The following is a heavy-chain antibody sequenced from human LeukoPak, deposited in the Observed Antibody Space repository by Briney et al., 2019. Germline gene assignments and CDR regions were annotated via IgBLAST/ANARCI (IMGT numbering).Heavy chain of an antibody. CDR2: ISYDGSNK. D-gene: IGHD4-23*01. CDR3: AKGLYGGPDXAFDI. CDR1: GFTFSSYA. Sequence: GGSLRLSCAASGFTFSSYAMHWVRQAPGKGLEWVAVISYDGSNKYYADSVKGRFTISRDNSKNTLYLQMNSLRAEDTAVYYCAKGLYGGPDXAFDIWXXXTMVTVS. J-gene: IGHJ3*02. V-gene: IGHV3-30*04.